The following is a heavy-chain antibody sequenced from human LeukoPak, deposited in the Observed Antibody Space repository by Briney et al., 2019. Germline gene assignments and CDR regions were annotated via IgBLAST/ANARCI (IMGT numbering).Heavy chain of an antibody. Sequence: GGSLRLSCAASGFTFSSYSMNWVRQAPGKGLEWVSSISSSSSYIYYADSVKGRFTISRDNAKNSLYLQMNSLRAEDTAVYYCARGHSAWYLNWFESWGLGTLVIVSP. CDR1: GFTFSSYS. CDR3: ARGHSAWYLNWFES. D-gene: IGHD6-19*01. J-gene: IGHJ5*01. V-gene: IGHV3-21*01. CDR2: ISSSSSYI.